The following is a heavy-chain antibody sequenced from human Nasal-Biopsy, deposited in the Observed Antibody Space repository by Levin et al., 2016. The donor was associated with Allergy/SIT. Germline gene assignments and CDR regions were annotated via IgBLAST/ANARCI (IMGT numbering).Heavy chain of an antibody. CDR1: GFTFSAYT. D-gene: IGHD4-23*01. Sequence: GESLKISCAASGFTFSAYTMNWVRQAPGKGLEWVSAINTRDGGTDYADSVKGRFTISRDNSKNTLYLQMNSLRAEDTAVYYCAKDSGYGGEDVWGQGTTVTVSS. J-gene: IGHJ6*02. CDR3: AKDSGYGGEDV. V-gene: IGHV3-23*01. CDR2: INTRDGGT.